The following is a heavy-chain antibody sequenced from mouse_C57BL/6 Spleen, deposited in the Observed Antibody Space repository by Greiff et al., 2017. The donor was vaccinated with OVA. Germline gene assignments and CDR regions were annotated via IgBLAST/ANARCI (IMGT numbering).Heavy chain of an antibody. CDR2: ISYDGSN. J-gene: IGHJ4*01. Sequence: EVKLQESGPGLVKPSQSLSLTCSVTGYSITSGYYWNWIRQFPGNKLEWMGYISYDGSNNYKPTLKNRISITRDTSKNQFFLKLNSVTTEDKATYYCAGTVVATRAMDYWGQGTSVTVSS. CDR1: GYSITSGYY. CDR3: AGTVVATRAMDY. D-gene: IGHD1-1*01. V-gene: IGHV3-6*01.